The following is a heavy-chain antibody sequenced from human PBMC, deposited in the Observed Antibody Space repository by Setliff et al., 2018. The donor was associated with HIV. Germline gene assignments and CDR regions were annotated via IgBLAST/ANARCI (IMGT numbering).Heavy chain of an antibody. Sequence: TLSLTCTVSGGSINSTSYYWGWIRQPPGDGLEWIGSIYYSGSTYYNPSLKSRVTISVDTSKNQFSLKLSSVTAADTAVYYCARQGGYSGYGFYYYYYYMDVWGKGTTVTVSS. CDR1: GGSINSTSYY. CDR2: IYYSGST. CDR3: ARQGGYSGYGFYYYYYYMDV. D-gene: IGHD5-12*01. J-gene: IGHJ6*03. V-gene: IGHV4-39*01.